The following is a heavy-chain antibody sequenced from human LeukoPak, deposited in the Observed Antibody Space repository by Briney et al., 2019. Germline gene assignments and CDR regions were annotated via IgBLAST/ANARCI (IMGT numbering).Heavy chain of an antibody. CDR1: GFTFSSYW. Sequence: PGGSLRLSCAASGFTFSSYWMHWVRQAPGKGLVGVSRINSDGSSTSYADSVKGRFTISRDNAKNTLYLQMNSLRAEDTAVYYCARDLTYDSSGYYHMAGYYFDYWGQGTLVTVSS. D-gene: IGHD3-22*01. CDR3: ARDLTYDSSGYYHMAGYYFDY. J-gene: IGHJ4*02. CDR2: INSDGSST. V-gene: IGHV3-74*01.